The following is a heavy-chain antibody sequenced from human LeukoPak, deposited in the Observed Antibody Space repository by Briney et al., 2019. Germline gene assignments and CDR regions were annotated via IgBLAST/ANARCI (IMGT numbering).Heavy chain of an antibody. CDR1: GGSFSGYY. J-gene: IGHJ4*02. Sequence: SETLSLTCAVYGGSFSGYYWSWIRQPPGKGLEWIGEINHSGSTNYNPSLKSRVTIPVDTSKNQFSLKLSSVTAADTAVYYCARVFPRLRWRSFDYWGQGTLVTVSS. CDR3: ARVFPRLRWRSFDY. D-gene: IGHD4-23*01. V-gene: IGHV4-34*01. CDR2: INHSGST.